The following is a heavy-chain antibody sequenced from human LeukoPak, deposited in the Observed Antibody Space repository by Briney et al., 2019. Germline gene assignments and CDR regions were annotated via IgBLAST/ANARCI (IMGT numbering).Heavy chain of an antibody. CDR1: GGSISTYY. J-gene: IGHJ5*02. V-gene: IGHV4-59*01. CDR2: IYNSGST. Sequence: PSETLSLTCSVSGGSISTYYWSWIRQTPGKGLEQIGYIYNSGSTNYNPSLEGRVTMSIDTSKNQFSLKLSSVTAADTAVYYCARAGYGDLGWFDPWGQGTLVTVSS. CDR3: ARAGYGDLGWFDP. D-gene: IGHD4-17*01.